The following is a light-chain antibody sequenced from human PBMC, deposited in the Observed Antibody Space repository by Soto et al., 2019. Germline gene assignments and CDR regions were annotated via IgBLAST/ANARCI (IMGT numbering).Light chain of an antibody. CDR3: CSYAGSRTIYV. J-gene: IGLJ1*01. CDR1: SSDVGSYNL. V-gene: IGLV2-23*01. CDR2: EGS. Sequence: QSALPQPASVSGSPGQSITISCTGTSSDVGSYNLVSWYQHHPGKAPKLMIYEGSKRPSGVSSRFSGSKSGNTASLTISGLQAEDEADYYCCSYAGSRTIYVFGTGTKVTVL.